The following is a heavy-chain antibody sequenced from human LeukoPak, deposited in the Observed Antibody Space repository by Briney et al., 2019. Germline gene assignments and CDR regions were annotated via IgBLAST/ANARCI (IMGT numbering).Heavy chain of an antibody. Sequence: GGSLRLSCAASGFTFSSYSMNWVRQAPGEGLEWVSSISSSSSYIYYADSVKGRFTISRDNAKNSLYLQMNSLRAEDTAVYYCARDPVRYFDCGWFDPWSQGTLVTVSS. CDR1: GFTFSSYS. J-gene: IGHJ5*02. D-gene: IGHD3-9*01. CDR2: ISSSSSYI. CDR3: ARDPVRYFDCGWFDP. V-gene: IGHV3-21*01.